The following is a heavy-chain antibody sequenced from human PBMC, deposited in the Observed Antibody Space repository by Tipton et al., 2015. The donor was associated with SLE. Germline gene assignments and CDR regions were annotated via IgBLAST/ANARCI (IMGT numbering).Heavy chain of an antibody. J-gene: IGHJ4*02. Sequence: SLRLSCAASGFTFSSYSMNWVRQAPGKGLEWVAFIRYDGSNKYYADSVKGRFTISRDNSKNTLYLQMNNLRAEDTAVYYAYYGDYEGYWGQGTLVTVSS. CDR3: YYGDYEGY. CDR2: IRYDGSNK. D-gene: IGHD4-17*01. CDR1: GFTFSSYS. V-gene: IGHV3-30*02.